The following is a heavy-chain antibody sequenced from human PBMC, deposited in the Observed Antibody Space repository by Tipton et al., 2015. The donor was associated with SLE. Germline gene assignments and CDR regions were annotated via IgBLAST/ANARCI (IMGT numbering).Heavy chain of an antibody. CDR3: ARVPRTFYYDYSGHFDY. V-gene: IGHV4-38-2*02. CDR2: IYQTGSA. Sequence: TLSLTCTVSGYSITNGYYWGWIRQPPGKGLEWIGSIYQTGSAYYTSSLKSRVIISLDTSKNHFSLKLSSVTAADTAVYYCARVPRTFYYDYSGHFDYWGPGTLVTVSS. J-gene: IGHJ4*02. CDR1: GYSITNGYY. D-gene: IGHD3-22*01.